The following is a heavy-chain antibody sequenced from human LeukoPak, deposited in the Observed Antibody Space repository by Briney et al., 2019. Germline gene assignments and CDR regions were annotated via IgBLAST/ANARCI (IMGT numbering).Heavy chain of an antibody. CDR1: GFTFSSYA. CDR3: AKDDRRATNSFDY. CDR2: ISGSGGST. Sequence: GGSLRLSCAASGFTFSSYAMSWVRQAPGKGLEWVSAISGSGGSTYYADSVKGRFTISRGNSKNTLYLQMNSLRAEDTAVYYCAKDDRRATNSFDYWGQGTLVTVSS. V-gene: IGHV3-23*01. D-gene: IGHD1-26*01. J-gene: IGHJ4*02.